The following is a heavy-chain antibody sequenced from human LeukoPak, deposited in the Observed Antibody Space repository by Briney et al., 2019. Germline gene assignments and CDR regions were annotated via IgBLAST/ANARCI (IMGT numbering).Heavy chain of an antibody. CDR3: ARQEWERMGNWFDS. V-gene: IGHV4-39*01. Sequence: SETLSLTCTVSGDSINNPYWGWVRQPPGKGLGWIGSIYYSGRTYYHPPLKSRLAISVDAYKNQLSLKLSSVTAADTSVYYCARQEWERMGNWFDSLGQGTLVTDSS. J-gene: IGHJ5*01. D-gene: IGHD1-26*01. CDR2: IYYSGRT. CDR1: GDSINNPY.